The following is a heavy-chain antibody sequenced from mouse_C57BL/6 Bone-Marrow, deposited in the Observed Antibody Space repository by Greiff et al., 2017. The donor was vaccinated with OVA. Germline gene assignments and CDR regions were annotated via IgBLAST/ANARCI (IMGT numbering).Heavy chain of an antibody. CDR3: ARPAQAFYYAMDY. CDR2: IYPGSGST. Sequence: QVQLQQPGAELVKPGASVKMSCKASGYTFTSYWITWVKQRPGQGLEWIGDIYPGSGSTNYNEKFKGKATLTVDTSSSTAYMQLSSLTSEDSAVYYCARPAQAFYYAMDYWGQGTSVTVSS. D-gene: IGHD3-2*02. V-gene: IGHV1-55*01. CDR1: GYTFTSYW. J-gene: IGHJ4*01.